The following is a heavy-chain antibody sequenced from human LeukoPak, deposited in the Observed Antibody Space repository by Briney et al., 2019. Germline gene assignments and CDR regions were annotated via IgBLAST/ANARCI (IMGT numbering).Heavy chain of an antibody. J-gene: IGHJ5*02. Sequence: SETLSLTCTVSGGSLSSSSYYWGWIRQPPGKGLEWIGSIYYSGSTYYNPSLKSRVTISVDTSKNQFSLKLSSVTAADTAVYYCARYGTMVRGVIITENWFDPWGQGTLVTVSS. CDR2: IYYSGST. CDR3: ARYGTMVRGVIITENWFDP. D-gene: IGHD3-10*01. V-gene: IGHV4-39*01. CDR1: GGSLSSSSYY.